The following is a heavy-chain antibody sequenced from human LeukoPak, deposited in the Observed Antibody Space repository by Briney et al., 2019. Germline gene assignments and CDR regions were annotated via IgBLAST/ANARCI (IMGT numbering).Heavy chain of an antibody. CDR1: GFIFSSYS. Sequence: GGSLRLSCAASGFIFSSYSMSWVRQAPGKGLERVSVITGSGGNTYYADYVKGRFTISKDNSKNTVYLQMSSLRVDDTAVYYCAKAASSSWPPYYYGMDVWGQGTTVTVSS. J-gene: IGHJ6*02. CDR3: AKAASSSWPPYYYGMDV. D-gene: IGHD6-13*01. CDR2: ITGSGGNT. V-gene: IGHV3-23*01.